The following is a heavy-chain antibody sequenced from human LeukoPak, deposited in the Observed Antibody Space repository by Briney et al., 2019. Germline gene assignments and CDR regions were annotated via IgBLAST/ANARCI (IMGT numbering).Heavy chain of an antibody. D-gene: IGHD6-13*01. CDR3: AKGSSNWRDYYYFDY. V-gene: IGHV3-23*01. J-gene: IGHJ4*02. Sequence: PSETLSLTCTVSGGSISSYYWSWIRQPPGKGLAWVSAISDSGGSTQYADSVKGRFIISRDNSKNTLYLQMNSLRVEDTAVYYCAKGSSNWRDYYYFDYWGQGTLVTVSS. CDR2: ISDSGGST. CDR1: GGSISSYY.